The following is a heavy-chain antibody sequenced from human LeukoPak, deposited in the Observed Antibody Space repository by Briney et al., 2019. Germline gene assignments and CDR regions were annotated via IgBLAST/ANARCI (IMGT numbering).Heavy chain of an antibody. D-gene: IGHD3-16*01. V-gene: IGHV3-7*03. CDR3: PRALGHSVLAFDV. J-gene: IGHJ3*01. Sequence: AGGSLRLSCAASGFIFNNYWMNWVRQAPGKGLEWVASIKEDGREKLYVESLEGRLTIARDNAKESLHLQMRNLRVEDTAVYYCPRALGHSVLAFDVWGQGTVVIVS. CDR1: GFIFNNYW. CDR2: IKEDGREK.